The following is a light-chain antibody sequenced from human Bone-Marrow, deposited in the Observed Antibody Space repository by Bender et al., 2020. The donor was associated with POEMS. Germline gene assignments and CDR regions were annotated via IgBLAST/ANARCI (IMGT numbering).Light chain of an antibody. CDR2: EDT. CDR1: NIRSKT. V-gene: IGLV3-21*02. Sequence: YELTQPPSVSVAPGQTATITCGGNNIRSKTVNWYQQSPGQAPVLVVYEDTDRPSGIPERFSGSNSGNTATLDISRVEVGDEGDYYCRVWDSSSLHWVFGGGTRLTVL. CDR3: RVWDSSSLHWV. J-gene: IGLJ3*02.